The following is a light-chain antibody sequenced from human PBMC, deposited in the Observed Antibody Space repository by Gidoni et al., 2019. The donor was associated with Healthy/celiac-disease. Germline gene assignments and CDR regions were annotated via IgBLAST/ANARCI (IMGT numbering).Light chain of an antibody. CDR1: QSVSSSY. CDR3: QQYGSSFVT. Sequence: EIVLTKSPGTLSLSPGERATLSGRASQSVSSSYLAWYQQKPGQAPRLLIYGASSRATGIPDRFSGSGSGTDFTLTISRLEPEDFAVYYCQQYGSSFVTFGQGTKLEIK. CDR2: GAS. V-gene: IGKV3-20*01. J-gene: IGKJ2*01.